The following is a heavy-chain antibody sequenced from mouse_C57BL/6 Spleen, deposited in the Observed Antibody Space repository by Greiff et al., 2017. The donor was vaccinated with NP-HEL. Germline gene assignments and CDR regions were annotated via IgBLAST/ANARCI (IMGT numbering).Heavy chain of an antibody. CDR1: GYTFTSYW. J-gene: IGHJ4*01. CDR2: IDPSDSYT. CDR3: ARSGGSTFWVDY. Sequence: VKLQQPGAELVMPGASVKLSCKASGYTFTSYWMHWVKQRPGQGLEWIGEIDPSDSYTNYNQKFKGKSTLTVDKSSSTAYMQLSSLTSEDSAVYYCARSGGSTFWVDYWGQGTSVTVSS. D-gene: IGHD3-1*01. V-gene: IGHV1-69*01.